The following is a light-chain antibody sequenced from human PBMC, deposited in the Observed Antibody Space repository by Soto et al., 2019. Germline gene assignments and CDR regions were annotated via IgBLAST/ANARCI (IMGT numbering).Light chain of an antibody. V-gene: IGKV3-15*01. CDR2: GAS. J-gene: IGKJ4*01. Sequence: EIVMTQCPATLSVSPGERATLSLKASQRVSNKLAWYQQKPGQAPRLLIYGASTRATGIPARFSGSGSGTEFSLTISSLQSEDFAVYYCQEYNRWHPVTFGGGTKVDIK. CDR3: QEYNRWHPVT. CDR1: QRVSNK.